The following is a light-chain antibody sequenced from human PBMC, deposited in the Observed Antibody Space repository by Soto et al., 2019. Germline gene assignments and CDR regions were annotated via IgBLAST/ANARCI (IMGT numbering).Light chain of an antibody. Sequence: EIVMTQSPASLSVSPGDGATVSCRASQTVASNLAWYQQKPGQGPSLLIHGPSTRAAGVPARFSGSGSGTDFTLTISSLQSEDFAVYYCQQYHNWPPQYTFGQGTKLQIK. CDR1: QTVASN. CDR3: QQYHNWPPQYT. CDR2: GPS. V-gene: IGKV3-15*01. J-gene: IGKJ2*01.